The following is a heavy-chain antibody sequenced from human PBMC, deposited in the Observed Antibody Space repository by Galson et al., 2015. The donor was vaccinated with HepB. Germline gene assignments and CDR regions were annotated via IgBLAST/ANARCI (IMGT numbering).Heavy chain of an antibody. J-gene: IGHJ5*02. CDR3: ARVGGVRFLEWLPRGNWFDP. CDR1: GGSIISDEYY. CDR2: VYYIENT. D-gene: IGHD3-3*01. V-gene: IGHV4-30-4*01. Sequence: TLSLTCTVSGGSIISDEYYWSWIRQPPGKGLEWVGYVYYIENTYYNPSLKSRVSISVDTSKNQFSLKLSSVTAADTAVYYWARVGGVRFLEWLPRGNWFDPWGQGTLVTVAS.